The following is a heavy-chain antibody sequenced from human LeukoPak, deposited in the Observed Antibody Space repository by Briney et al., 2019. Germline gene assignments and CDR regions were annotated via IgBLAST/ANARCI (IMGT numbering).Heavy chain of an antibody. CDR3: AREGLLRYFDF. J-gene: IGHJ4*02. CDR2: MYYSGST. V-gene: IGHV4-39*07. D-gene: IGHD3-9*01. CDR1: GGSISSSSYY. Sequence: SETLSLTCTVPGGSISSSSYYWGWIRQPPGKGLEWIGSMYYSGSTYYNPSLKSRVTISVDTSKNQFSLKLSSVTAADTAVYYCAREGLLRYFDFWGQGTLVTVSS.